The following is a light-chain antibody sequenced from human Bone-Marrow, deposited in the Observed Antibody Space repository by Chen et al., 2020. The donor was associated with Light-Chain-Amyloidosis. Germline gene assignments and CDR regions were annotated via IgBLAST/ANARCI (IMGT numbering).Light chain of an antibody. J-gene: IGLJ3*02. Sequence: SYVLTQPSSVSVARGQTATIACGGTNIGSTSVHWYQQTPGQAPLLVVYDDSDRPSGIPERLSGSNSGNTATLTISRVEAGDEADYYCQVWDRSSDRPVFGGGTKLTVL. CDR1: NIGSTS. CDR3: QVWDRSSDRPV. CDR2: DDS. V-gene: IGLV3-21*02.